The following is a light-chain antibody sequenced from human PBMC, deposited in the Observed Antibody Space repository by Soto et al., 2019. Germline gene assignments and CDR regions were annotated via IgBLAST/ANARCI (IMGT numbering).Light chain of an antibody. Sequence: EIVLTQSPDTLSLSPGERAALSCRASQNVRDSFLAWYQQKPGQSPRLLIYAATSRATGVPERFSGSGSETDFTLTISSLEPEDFAVYYCQQYGSSPFTFGPGTKVDVK. V-gene: IGKV3-20*01. CDR3: QQYGSSPFT. CDR2: AAT. J-gene: IGKJ3*01. CDR1: QNVRDSF.